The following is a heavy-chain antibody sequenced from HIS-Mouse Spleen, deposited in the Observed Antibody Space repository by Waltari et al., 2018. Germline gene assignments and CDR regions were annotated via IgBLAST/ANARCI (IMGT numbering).Heavy chain of an antibody. D-gene: IGHD1-26*01. CDR3: ARDLSNSGSYYYYYGMDV. CDR2: INPNSGGT. Sequence: QVQLVQSVAEVKKPGASVKVSCKASGYTFTGYYMHWVRQAPGQGLEWMGWINPNSGGTNYAQKFQGRVTMTRDTSISTAYMELSRLRSDDTAVYYCARDLSNSGSYYYYYGMDVWGQGTTVTVSS. J-gene: IGHJ6*02. V-gene: IGHV1-2*02. CDR1: GYTFTGYY.